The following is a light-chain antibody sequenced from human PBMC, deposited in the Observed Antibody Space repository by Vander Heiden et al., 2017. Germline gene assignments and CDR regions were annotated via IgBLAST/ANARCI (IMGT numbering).Light chain of an antibody. CDR3: SSYSSSSPVI. Sequence: QSALTQPAPVSGSPGESITISCTGTSSDVAGYNYVSWYQQKSGKAPKLMIYDVSNRPSGVSNRFSGSKSGNTASLTISGLQAEDEADYYCSSYSSSSPVIFGGGTKVTVL. CDR2: DVS. V-gene: IGLV2-14*01. J-gene: IGLJ2*01. CDR1: SSDVAGYNY.